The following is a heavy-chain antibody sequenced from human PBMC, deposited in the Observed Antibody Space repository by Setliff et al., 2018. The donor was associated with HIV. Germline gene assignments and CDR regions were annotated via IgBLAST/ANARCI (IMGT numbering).Heavy chain of an antibody. Sequence: PSETLSLTCAVSGGSISSSNWWTWVRQPPGKGPEWIGYIYYSGSTNYNPSLKSRVTISIDPSKDHFSLKLRSVTAADTAVYYCARLSPLDWPFDYWGQGTLVTVSS. V-gene: IGHV4-4*02. D-gene: IGHD3-9*01. CDR3: ARLSPLDWPFDY. CDR1: GGSISSSNW. CDR2: IYYSGST. J-gene: IGHJ4*02.